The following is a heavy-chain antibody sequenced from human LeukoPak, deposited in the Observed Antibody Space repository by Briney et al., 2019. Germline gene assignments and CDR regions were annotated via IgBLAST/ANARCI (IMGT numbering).Heavy chain of an antibody. CDR3: ARDYYDSSGYYEH. CDR1: GFTFSSYA. Sequence: GRSLRLSCAASGFTFSSYAMHWVRQAPGKGLEWVAVISYDGSNKYYADSVKGRFTISRDNSKNTLYLQMNSLRAEDTAVYYCARDYYDSSGYYEHWGQGTLVTVSS. J-gene: IGHJ4*02. D-gene: IGHD3-22*01. CDR2: ISYDGSNK. V-gene: IGHV3-30*04.